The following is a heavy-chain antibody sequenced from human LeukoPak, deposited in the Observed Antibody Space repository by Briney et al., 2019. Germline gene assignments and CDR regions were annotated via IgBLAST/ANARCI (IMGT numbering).Heavy chain of an antibody. CDR2: INHSGST. Sequence: SETLSLTCAVYGGSFSGYYWSWIRQPPGKGLEWIGEINHSGSTNYNPSLKSRVTISVDTSKNQFSLKLSSVTAADTAVYYCARVRSSWDSIDSWGQGTLVTVSS. D-gene: IGHD6-13*01. CDR1: GGSFSGYY. V-gene: IGHV4-34*01. CDR3: ARVRSSWDSIDS. J-gene: IGHJ4*02.